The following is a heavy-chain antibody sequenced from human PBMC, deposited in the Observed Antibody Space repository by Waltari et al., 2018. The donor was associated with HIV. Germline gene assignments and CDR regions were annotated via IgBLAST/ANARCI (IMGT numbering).Heavy chain of an antibody. J-gene: IGHJ6*02. D-gene: IGHD3-10*01. CDR2: IYSGGST. Sequence: EVQLVETGGGLIQPGGSLSLSCAASGFTVGSTYMSWVRQAPGKGLEWVSVIYSGGSTYYADSVKGRFTISRDNSKNTLYLQMNSLRAEDTAVYYCARNTYGSGSDLDYYGMDVWGQGTTVTVSS. CDR1: GFTVGSTY. V-gene: IGHV3-53*02. CDR3: ARNTYGSGSDLDYYGMDV.